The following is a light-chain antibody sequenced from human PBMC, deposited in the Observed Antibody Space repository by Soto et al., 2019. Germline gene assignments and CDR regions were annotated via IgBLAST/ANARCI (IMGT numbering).Light chain of an antibody. J-gene: IGLJ1*01. CDR1: SSDVGSYNL. CDR2: EGS. Sequence: QPASVSGSPGQSITISCTGTSSDVGSYNLVSWYQQHPGKAPKLMIYEGSKRPSGVSNRFSGSKSGNTASLTISGLQAEDEADYYCCSYAGSSTSYVFGTGTKVTVL. CDR3: CSYAGSSTSYV. V-gene: IGLV2-23*01.